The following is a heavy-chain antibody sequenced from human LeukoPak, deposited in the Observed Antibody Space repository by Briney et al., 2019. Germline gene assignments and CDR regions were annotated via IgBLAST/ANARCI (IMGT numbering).Heavy chain of an antibody. CDR1: GFTVSSNY. V-gene: IGHV3-53*01. CDR3: AGHSSSPTGFDP. CDR2: IYSGGST. J-gene: IGHJ5*02. D-gene: IGHD6-13*01. Sequence: GGSLRLSCAASGFTVSSNYMSWVRHAPGKGLEWVSVIYSGGSTYYADSVKGRFTISRDNSKNTPYLQMNSLRAEDTAVYYCAGHSSSPTGFDPWGQGTLVTVSS.